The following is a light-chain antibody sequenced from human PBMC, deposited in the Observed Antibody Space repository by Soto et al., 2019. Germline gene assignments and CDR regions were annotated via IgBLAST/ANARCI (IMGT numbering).Light chain of an antibody. V-gene: IGLV2-8*01. J-gene: IGLJ1*01. CDR1: SSDFGGYNY. Sequence: ALTQPPSASGSPGQSVTISCTGTSSDFGGYNYVSWYQQHPGKAPKLIIYEVTKRPSGVPDRFSGSKSGNTASLTVSGLQAEDEADYYCSSYAGSNSYVFGTGTKLTVL. CDR3: SSYAGSNSYV. CDR2: EVT.